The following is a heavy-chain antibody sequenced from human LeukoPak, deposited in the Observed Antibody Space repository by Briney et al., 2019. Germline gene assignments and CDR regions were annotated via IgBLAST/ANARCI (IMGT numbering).Heavy chain of an antibody. CDR2: ISYDGSNK. CDR1: GFTFSSYA. CDR3: VALTMVRGVSDY. Sequence: GSLRLSCAASGFTFSSYAMHWVRQAPGKGLEWVAVISYDGSNKYYADSVKGRFTISRDNSKNTLYLQMNSLRAEDTAVYYCVALTMVRGVSDYWGQGTLVTVSS. J-gene: IGHJ4*02. V-gene: IGHV3-30*04. D-gene: IGHD3-10*01.